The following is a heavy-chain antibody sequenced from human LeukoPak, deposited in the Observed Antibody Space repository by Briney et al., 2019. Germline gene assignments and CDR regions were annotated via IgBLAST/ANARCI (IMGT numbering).Heavy chain of an antibody. J-gene: IGHJ4*02. CDR1: GFTFSHYW. CDR3: VPTDSSGLD. D-gene: IGHD3-22*01. Sequence: GGSLRLSCEASGFTFSHYWMHWVRQAPGKGLVWVSRTNTDSSSTTYVDSVKGRFTISRDNAKNTMYLQMNSLRAEDTAVYYCVPTDSSGLDWGQGTLVTVSS. V-gene: IGHV3-74*01. CDR2: TNTDSSST.